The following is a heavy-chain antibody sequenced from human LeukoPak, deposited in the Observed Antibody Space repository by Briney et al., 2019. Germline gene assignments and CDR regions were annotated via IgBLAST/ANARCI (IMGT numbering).Heavy chain of an antibody. Sequence: GESLRLSCAASGFTFSSYAMSWVRQAPGKGLEWVSAISGSGGSTYYADSVKGRFTISRDNSKNTLYLQMNSLRAEDTAVYYCAKASVGSDDFWSGYAAEYFQHWGQGTLVTVSS. J-gene: IGHJ1*01. D-gene: IGHD3-3*01. CDR3: AKASVGSDDFWSGYAAEYFQH. CDR1: GFTFSSYA. V-gene: IGHV3-23*01. CDR2: ISGSGGST.